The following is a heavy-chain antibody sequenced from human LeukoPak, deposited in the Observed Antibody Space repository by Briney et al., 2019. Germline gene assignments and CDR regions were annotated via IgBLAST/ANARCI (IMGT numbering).Heavy chain of an antibody. CDR1: GYTFSSYW. CDR3: ARQNAFRLDY. CDR2: IYPGDSDT. J-gene: IGHJ4*02. Sequence: PGESLRISCKGSGYTFSSYWIGWVRQMPGKGLEWMGIIYPGDSDTRYSPSSQGQVTISVDTSIGTAYLQWSSLKASDTAIYYCARQNAFRLDYWGQGTLVTVSS. V-gene: IGHV5-51*01.